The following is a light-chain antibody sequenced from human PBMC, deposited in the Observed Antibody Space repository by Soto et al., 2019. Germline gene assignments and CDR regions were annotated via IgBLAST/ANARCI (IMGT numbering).Light chain of an antibody. J-gene: IGKJ1*01. CDR1: QSVSSSY. CDR2: GSS. Sequence: EIVLTQSPGTLSLSPGEIATLSCRASQSVSSSYLAWYQKKPGQAQRLLIYGSSSRDTGIPDRFSGSGSGTDFTLTISRLEPEAFAVYYCQQYRXSPTFGQGTKV. CDR3: QQYRXSPT. V-gene: IGKV3-20*01.